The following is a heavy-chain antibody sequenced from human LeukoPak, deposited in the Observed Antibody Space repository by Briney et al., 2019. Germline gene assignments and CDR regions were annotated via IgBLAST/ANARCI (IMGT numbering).Heavy chain of an antibody. CDR3: ARVRCSSTSCYTFDP. CDR1: GYSISSGYY. J-gene: IGHJ5*02. D-gene: IGHD2-2*02. CDR2: IYHSGST. Sequence: SETLSLTCTVSGYSISSGYYWGWIRQPPGKGLEWIGSIYHSGSTYYNPSLKSRVTISVDTSKNQFSLKLSSVTAADTAVYYCARVRCSSTSCYTFDPWGQGTLVTVSS. V-gene: IGHV4-38-2*02.